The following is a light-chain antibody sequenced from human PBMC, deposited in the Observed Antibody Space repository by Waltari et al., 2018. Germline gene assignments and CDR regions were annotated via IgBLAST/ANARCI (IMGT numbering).Light chain of an antibody. Sequence: EIVLTQSPDFLSVTPKQKVTITCRASQSVGSTLHWYQQKAHQSPKLLIKYASHSMPGVPSRFSGSGSGTDFTLTISSLEVEDAAAYYCHQSRSFPVTLGGGTEVDI. J-gene: IGKJ4*01. CDR1: QSVGST. CDR2: YAS. V-gene: IGKV6D-21*02. CDR3: HQSRSFPVT.